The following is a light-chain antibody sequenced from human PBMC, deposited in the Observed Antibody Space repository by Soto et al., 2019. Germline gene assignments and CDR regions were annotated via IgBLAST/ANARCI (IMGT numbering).Light chain of an antibody. J-gene: IGKJ2*02. Sequence: DIQMTQSPSTLSASVGDRVTITCRPSQSISNWLAWYQQKPGTAPKLLIYGASSLESGVPSRFSGSGSGTEFPLTINSLQPDDVETYYCEQYNSESCTFGQGTKVEIK. CDR2: GAS. CDR3: EQYNSESCT. V-gene: IGKV1-5*01. CDR1: QSISNW.